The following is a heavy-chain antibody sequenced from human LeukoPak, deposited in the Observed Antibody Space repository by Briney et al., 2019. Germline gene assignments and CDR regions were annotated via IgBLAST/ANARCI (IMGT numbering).Heavy chain of an antibody. CDR3: ARRYYYDSSGYYYPHDAFDI. D-gene: IGHD3-22*01. CDR1: GYXFTSYW. J-gene: IGHJ3*02. Sequence: GESLKISCNGSGYXFTSYWICWVRQMPGKGLEWMGIIYPGDSDTRYSPSFQGQVTISADKSISTAYLQWSSLKASDTAMYYCARRYYYDSSGYYYPHDAFDIWGQGTMVTVSS. CDR2: IYPGDSDT. V-gene: IGHV5-51*01.